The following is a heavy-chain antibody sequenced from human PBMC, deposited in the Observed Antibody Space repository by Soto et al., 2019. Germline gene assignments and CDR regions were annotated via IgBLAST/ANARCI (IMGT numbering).Heavy chain of an antibody. CDR3: ARADRKCLDP. CDR2: VYYGGGT. CDR1: GGPMYSYF. Sequence: SETLSLTCTVSGGPMYSYFWHWIRQPPGKGLEWIGYVYYGGGTTYNPSLKSRVTFSVDTSQNQVSLKLASVTAADTAVYYCARADRKCLDPWGQGILVTVSS. J-gene: IGHJ5*02. V-gene: IGHV4-59*01.